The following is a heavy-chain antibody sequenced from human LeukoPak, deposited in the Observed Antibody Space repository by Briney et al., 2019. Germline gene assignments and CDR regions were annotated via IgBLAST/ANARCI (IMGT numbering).Heavy chain of an antibody. CDR2: VSYDGSNK. V-gene: IGHV3-30*18. CDR1: GFTFSSNG. D-gene: IGHD6-13*01. Sequence: GTSLRLSCAASGFTFSSNGMHWVRQAPGKGLEWVAVVSYDGSNKYYADSVKGRFTASRDNSKNTLYLQMNSLRAEDTAIYYCAKEIAAAAGCWFDPWGQGTLVTVSS. CDR3: AKEIAAAAGCWFDP. J-gene: IGHJ5*02.